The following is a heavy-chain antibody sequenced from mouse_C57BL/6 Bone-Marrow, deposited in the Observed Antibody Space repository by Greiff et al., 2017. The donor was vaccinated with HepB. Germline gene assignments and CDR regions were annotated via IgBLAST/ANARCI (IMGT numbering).Heavy chain of an antibody. Sequence: EVQLQQSGPELVKPGASVKISCKASGYTFTDYYMNWVKQSHGKSLEWIGDINPNNGGTSYNQKFKGKATLTVDKSSSTAYMELRSLTSEDSAVYYCAREGYYYGSSLYWYFDVWGTGTTVTVSS. D-gene: IGHD1-1*01. CDR2: INPNNGGT. V-gene: IGHV1-26*01. CDR1: GYTFTDYY. CDR3: AREGYYYGSSLYWYFDV. J-gene: IGHJ1*03.